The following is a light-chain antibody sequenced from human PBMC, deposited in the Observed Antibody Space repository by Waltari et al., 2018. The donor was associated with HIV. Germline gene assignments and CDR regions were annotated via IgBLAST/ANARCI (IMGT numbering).Light chain of an antibody. CDR2: LAS. CDR1: QSVLASSANQHY. CDR3: QQYFLTPFT. J-gene: IGKJ4*01. Sequence: DIVMTQSPDSLAVSLVDRATLNCTSSQSVLASSANQHYLAWYQQRPGQPPTLLIYLASSRESGVPDRFSGSGSGTDFALTISSLQAEDVAVYYCQQYFLTPFTFGGGTKVEIK. V-gene: IGKV4-1*01.